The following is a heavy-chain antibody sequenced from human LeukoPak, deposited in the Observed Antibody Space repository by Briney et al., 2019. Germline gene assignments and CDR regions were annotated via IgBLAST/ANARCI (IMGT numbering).Heavy chain of an antibody. V-gene: IGHV3-21*01. CDR2: ISSSSSYI. CDR1: GFTFSRYS. CDR3: ARPTSTNAFDI. Sequence: GGSLRLSCAASGFTFSRYSMNWVRQAPGKGLEWVSSISSSSSYIYYADSVKGRFTISRDNAKNSLYLQMNSLRAEDTAVYYCARPTSTNAFDIWGRGTMVSVSS. J-gene: IGHJ3*02.